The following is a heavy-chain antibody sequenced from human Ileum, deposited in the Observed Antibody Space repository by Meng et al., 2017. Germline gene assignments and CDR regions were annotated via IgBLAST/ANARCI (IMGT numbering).Heavy chain of an antibody. V-gene: IGHV6-1*01. J-gene: IGHJ4*02. Sequence: HGRLPPSGPGLVKPPQPPPLTWAISGESVPSNSAAWNWIRQSPSRGLEWLGRTYSRSKWFNEYAVSVKSRITINPDTSENQFSLQLNSVTPEDAAVYYCARGGGSYYHFDYWGQGTLVTVSS. CDR2: TYSRSKWFN. D-gene: IGHD1-26*01. CDR3: ARGGGSYYHFDY. CDR1: GESVPSNSAA.